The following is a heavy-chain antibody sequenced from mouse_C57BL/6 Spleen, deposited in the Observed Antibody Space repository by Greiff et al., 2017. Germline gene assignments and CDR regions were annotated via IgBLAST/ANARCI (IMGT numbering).Heavy chain of an antibody. CDR1: GYSFTSYY. J-gene: IGHJ2*01. CDR2: IYPGSGNT. CDR3: ANWDGGFDY. Sequence: VKLMESGPELVKPGASVKISCKASGYSFTSYYIHWVKQRPGQGLEWIGWIYPGSGNTKYNEKFKGKATLTADTSSSTAYMQLSSLTSEDSAVYYCANWDGGFDYWGQGTTLTVSS. V-gene: IGHV1-66*01. D-gene: IGHD4-1*01.